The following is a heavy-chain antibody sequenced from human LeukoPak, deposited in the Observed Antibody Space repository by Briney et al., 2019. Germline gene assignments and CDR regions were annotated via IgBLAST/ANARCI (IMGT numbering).Heavy chain of an antibody. J-gene: IGHJ4*02. CDR3: AKAGQWLYYFDY. CDR2: ISYDGSNK. CDR1: GFTFSSYG. Sequence: GGSLRLSCAASGFTFSSYGMHWVRQAPGKGLEWVAVISYDGSNKYYADSVKGRFTISRDNSKNTLYLQMNSLRAEDTAVYYCAKAGQWLYYFDYWGQGTLVTVSS. D-gene: IGHD6-19*01. V-gene: IGHV3-30*18.